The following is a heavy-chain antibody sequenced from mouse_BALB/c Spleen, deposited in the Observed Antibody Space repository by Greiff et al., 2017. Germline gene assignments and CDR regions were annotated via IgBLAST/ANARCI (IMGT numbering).Heavy chain of an antibody. CDR1: GFTFSDYY. V-gene: IGHV5-4*02. D-gene: IGHD1-1*02. J-gene: IGHJ3*01. CDR2: ISDGGSYT. Sequence: EVKVVESGGGLVKPGGSLKLSCAASGFTFSDYYMYWVRQTPEKRLEWVATISDGGSYTYYPDSVKGRFTISRDNAKNNLYLQMSSLKSEDTAMYYCARDRGLLSTGFAYWGQGTLVTVSA. CDR3: ARDRGLLSTGFAY.